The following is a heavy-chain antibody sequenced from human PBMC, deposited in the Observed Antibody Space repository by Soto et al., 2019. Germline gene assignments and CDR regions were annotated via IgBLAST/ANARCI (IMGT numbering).Heavy chain of an antibody. CDR3: ARAQFYSGSGNYHNLMFDP. V-gene: IGHV4-30-2*01. CDR2: IYESGTI. J-gene: IGHJ5*02. Sequence: SETLSLTCAVSGGSIGGAGYSWSWIRQPPGGGLDWIGYIYESGTILYNPSLKTRLTISLNWSDKQFSLTLSSVTAADTAVYYCARAQFYSGSGNYHNLMFDPWGQGTQVTVSS. D-gene: IGHD3-10*01. CDR1: GGSIGGAGYS.